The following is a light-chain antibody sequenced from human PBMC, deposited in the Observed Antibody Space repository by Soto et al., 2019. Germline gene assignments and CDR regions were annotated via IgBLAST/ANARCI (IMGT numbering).Light chain of an antibody. CDR2: RNN. CDR3: AAWDDSLSGL. Sequence: QSVLTQPPSASGTPGQRVTISCSGSSSNIGSNYVYWYQQLPGTAPKLLIYRNNQRPSGVPDRFSGSKSGTSASLAISGLRSEDEAAYYCAAWDDSLSGLFGGGTKLTVL. CDR1: SSNIGSNY. V-gene: IGLV1-47*01. J-gene: IGLJ2*01.